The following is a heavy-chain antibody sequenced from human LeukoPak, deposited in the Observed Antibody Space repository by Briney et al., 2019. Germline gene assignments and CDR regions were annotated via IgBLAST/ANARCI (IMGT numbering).Heavy chain of an antibody. CDR1: GYTFTSYS. J-gene: IGHJ4*02. D-gene: IGHD3-9*01. CDR2: INAYNSNT. Sequence: AASVKVSCKASGYTFTSYSISWVRQAPGQGLEWMGWINAYNSNTNYAQKLQGRVTMTTDTSTSTAHMELRSLRSDDTAVYYCARAYYDILSGYYSNWGQGTLVAVSS. CDR3: ARAYYDILSGYYSN. V-gene: IGHV1-18*04.